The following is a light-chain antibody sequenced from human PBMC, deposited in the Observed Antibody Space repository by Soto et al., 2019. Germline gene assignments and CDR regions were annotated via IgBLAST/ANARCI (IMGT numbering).Light chain of an antibody. CDR1: SSDVGSYNL. Sequence: QSALTRPASVSGSPGQSITIPCTGTSSDVGSYNLVSWYQQHPGKAPKLMIYEVSKRPSGVSNRFSGSKSGNTASLTISGLQAEDEADYYCCSYAGSSTFPYVFGPGTKVTVL. CDR3: CSYAGSSTFPYV. J-gene: IGLJ1*01. CDR2: EVS. V-gene: IGLV2-23*02.